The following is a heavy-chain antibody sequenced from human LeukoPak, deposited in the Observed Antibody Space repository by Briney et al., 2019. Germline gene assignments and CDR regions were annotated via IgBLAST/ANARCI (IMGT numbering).Heavy chain of an antibody. Sequence: ASVKVPCKASGYTFTDYRMHWVRQAPGQGLKWLGWINPNSGDTSYARRFQGRVTMTRDTSISTAYKELSRLRSDDTAVYCCAKEGNQLLSFYYYGMDVWGQGTTVTVSS. J-gene: IGHJ6*02. CDR3: AKEGNQLLSFYYYGMDV. CDR1: GYTFTDYR. CDR2: INPNSGDT. V-gene: IGHV1-2*02. D-gene: IGHD2-2*01.